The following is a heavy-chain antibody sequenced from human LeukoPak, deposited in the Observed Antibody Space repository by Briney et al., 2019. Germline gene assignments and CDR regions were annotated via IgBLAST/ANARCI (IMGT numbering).Heavy chain of an antibody. Sequence: SETLSLTCAVSGYSITSSSWWGWIRQPPGKGLEWIGYTYHSGTTYYNPSLQSRVTMSVDTSKNQFSLKLSSVTAVDTAVYYCARKENVYYYFDYWGQGTLVTVSS. D-gene: IGHD3-10*01. J-gene: IGHJ4*02. CDR1: GYSITSSSW. CDR2: TYHSGTT. CDR3: ARKENVYYYFDY. V-gene: IGHV4-28*01.